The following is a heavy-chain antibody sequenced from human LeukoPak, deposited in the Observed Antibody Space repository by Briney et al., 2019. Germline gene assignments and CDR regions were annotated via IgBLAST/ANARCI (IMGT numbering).Heavy chain of an antibody. J-gene: IGHJ4*02. CDR2: ISSSSSYI. Sequence: PGGSLRLSCAASGFTFSSYSMNWLRQAPGKGLEWVSSISSSSSYIYYEDSVKGRFTISRDNAKNSLYLQMNSLRAEDTAVYYCARDGEVVVTAFYFDYWGQGTLVTVSS. V-gene: IGHV3-21*01. CDR1: GFTFSSYS. CDR3: ARDGEVVVTAFYFDY. D-gene: IGHD2-21*02.